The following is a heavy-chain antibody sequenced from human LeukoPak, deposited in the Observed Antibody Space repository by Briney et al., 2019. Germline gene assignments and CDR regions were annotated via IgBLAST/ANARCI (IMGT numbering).Heavy chain of an antibody. CDR1: GFTFSDYG. CDR3: ASSRGVTPFDY. V-gene: IGHV3-33*01. CDR2: IWYDGGKT. Sequence: GGSLRLSCAASGFTFSDYGMHWVRQAPGKGLEWVAVIWYDGGKTYYADSVRGRFTISRDNSKNTLFLQMNRLRAEDTAFYYCASSRGVTPFDYWGQGTLVTVSS. D-gene: IGHD2-21*02. J-gene: IGHJ4*02.